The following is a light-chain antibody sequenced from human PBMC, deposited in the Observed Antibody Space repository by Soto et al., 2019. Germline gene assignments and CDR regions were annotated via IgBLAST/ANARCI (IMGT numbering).Light chain of an antibody. Sequence: QSALTQPASVSGSPGQSITISCTGTSSDVGSYNLVSWYQQHPGKAPKLMIYEGSKRPSGVSNRFSGSKSGNTASLTISGLQAEDEADYYCCSYVGSSTWVFRGGTKLTVL. CDR1: SSDVGSYNL. CDR3: CSYVGSSTWV. J-gene: IGLJ3*02. V-gene: IGLV2-23*01. CDR2: EGS.